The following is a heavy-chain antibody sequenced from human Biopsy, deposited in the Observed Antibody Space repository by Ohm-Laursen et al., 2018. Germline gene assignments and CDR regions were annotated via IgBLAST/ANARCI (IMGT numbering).Heavy chain of an antibody. CDR1: GDSITSYF. Sequence: SETLSLTCTVSGDSITSYFWNWIRQAPGKGLEWIGNIYYRGNTNYSPSLKSRATISLDSSENQFSLNLNSVTATDTAVYYCARRLPLRGFAFDVWGQGTVVTVS. CDR3: ARRLPLRGFAFDV. D-gene: IGHD3-10*01. J-gene: IGHJ3*01. V-gene: IGHV4-59*08. CDR2: IYYRGNT.